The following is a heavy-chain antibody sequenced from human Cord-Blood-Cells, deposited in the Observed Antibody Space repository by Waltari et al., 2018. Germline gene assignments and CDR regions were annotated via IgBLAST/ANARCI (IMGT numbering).Heavy chain of an antibody. CDR2: IYYGGST. Sequence: QVQLQESGPGLVKPSETLSLTCTVSGGSISSHYWSWIRQPPGKGLEWIGYIYYGGSTNYNPSRRGRVTISVDTSKTQFSLKLSSVTAADTAVYYCARGDSSSYYYYYGMDVWGQGTTVTVSS. CDR3: ARGDSSSYYYYYGMDV. J-gene: IGHJ6*02. D-gene: IGHD6-6*01. CDR1: GGSISSHY. V-gene: IGHV4-59*11.